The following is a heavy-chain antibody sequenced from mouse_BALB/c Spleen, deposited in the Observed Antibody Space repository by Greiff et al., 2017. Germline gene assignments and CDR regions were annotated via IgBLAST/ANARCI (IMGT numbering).Heavy chain of an antibody. CDR1: GFTFSSYA. CDR2: ISSGGSYT. CDR3: AREWEDFFAY. Sequence: EVHLVESGGGLVKPGGSLKLSCAASGFTFSSYAMSWVRQTPEKRLEWVATISSGGSYTYYPDSVKGRFTISRDNAKNTLYLQMSSLRSEDTAMYYCAREWEDFFAYWGQGTLVTVSA. V-gene: IGHV5-9-3*01. J-gene: IGHJ3*01. D-gene: IGHD4-1*01.